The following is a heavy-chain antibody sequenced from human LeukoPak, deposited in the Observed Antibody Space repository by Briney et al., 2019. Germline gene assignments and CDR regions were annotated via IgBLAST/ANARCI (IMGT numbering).Heavy chain of an antibody. V-gene: IGHV4-30-2*01. D-gene: IGHD2-2*01. CDR1: GTSITNDDDF. J-gene: IGHJ4*02. CDR3: ARNGCSSSTYKTH. Sequence: SETLSLTCTVSGTSITNDDDFWTWIRQPPGKGLELIGYVHHSGNRYYDPSLRSRLTISVDRSKNQFSLRLTSVTAADTAVYFCARNGCSSSTYKTHWGQGTLVTVSS. CDR2: VHHSGNR.